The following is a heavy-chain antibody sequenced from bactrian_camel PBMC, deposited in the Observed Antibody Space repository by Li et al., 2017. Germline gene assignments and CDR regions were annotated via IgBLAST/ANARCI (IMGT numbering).Heavy chain of an antibody. V-gene: IGHV3S54*01. CDR1: GGGNMKNC. J-gene: IGHJ4*01. D-gene: IGHD2*01. CDR3: AASLRQGVWYEQNYNY. Sequence: HVQLVESGGGSVQAGGSPTLSCAVSGGGNMKNCMGWYRQAPGKDREGVAAIATARGNEYYADSVKGRFTLSRDKNTLYLQMNSLKPEDTAMYYCAASLRQGVWYEQNYNYWGQGTQVTVS. CDR2: IATARGNE.